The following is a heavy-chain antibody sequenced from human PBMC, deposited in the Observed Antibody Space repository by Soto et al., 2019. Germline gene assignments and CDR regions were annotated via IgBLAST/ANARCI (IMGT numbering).Heavy chain of an antibody. D-gene: IGHD6-19*01. J-gene: IGHJ4*02. CDR3: AKGGLQWLVTSDFNY. CDR2: VSHDGRNT. V-gene: IGHV3-30*18. CDR1: GFPFSDYA. Sequence: VQLVESGGGVVQPGRSLRLSCAASGFPFSDYAMHWGRQAPCKGLEWVAVVSHDGRNTHYADSVKGRFTISRASSKNTVYVEMTSLRAEATAVDYWAKGGLQWLVTSDFNYGGQGALVTVSS.